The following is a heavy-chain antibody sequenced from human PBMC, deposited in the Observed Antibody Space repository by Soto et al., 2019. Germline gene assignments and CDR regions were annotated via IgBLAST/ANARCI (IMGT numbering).Heavy chain of an antibody. Sequence: QVQLQESGPGLVKPSQTLSLTCTVSGGSISSGGYYWSWIRQHPGKGLEWIGYIYYSGSTYYNPYLKSRVTISVDTSKNQFSLKLSSVTAADTAVYYCARGVYSSSWYPSPFDYWGQGTLVTVSS. CDR1: GGSISSGGYY. CDR2: IYYSGST. D-gene: IGHD6-13*01. V-gene: IGHV4-31*03. CDR3: ARGVYSSSWYPSPFDY. J-gene: IGHJ4*02.